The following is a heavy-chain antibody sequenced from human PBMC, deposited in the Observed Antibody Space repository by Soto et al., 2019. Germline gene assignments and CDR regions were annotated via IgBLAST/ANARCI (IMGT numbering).Heavy chain of an antibody. D-gene: IGHD2-2*01. CDR2: ISSSGSTI. CDR1: GFTFSDYY. CDR3: ARDSGVAVPAAMWDY. Sequence: PGGSLRLSCAASGFTFSDYYMSWIRQAPGKGLEWVSYISSSGSTIYYADSVKGRFTISRDNAKNSLYLQMNSLRAEDTAVYYCARDSGVAVPAAMWDYWGQGTLVTVSS. V-gene: IGHV3-11*01. J-gene: IGHJ4*02.